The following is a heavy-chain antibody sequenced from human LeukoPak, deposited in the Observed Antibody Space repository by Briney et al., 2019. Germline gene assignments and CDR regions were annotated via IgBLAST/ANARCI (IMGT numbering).Heavy chain of an antibody. CDR1: GFTVSGDY. Sequence: GGSLRLSCAASGFTVSGDYMSWVRQAPGKGLEWVSILYHGGSTYYTDSVKGRFSISRDTSKNTLYLQMNSLRVEDTAVYYCATRRFGELTYWGQGTLVTVSS. V-gene: IGHV3-66*01. D-gene: IGHD3-10*01. J-gene: IGHJ4*02. CDR2: LYHGGST. CDR3: ATRRFGELTY.